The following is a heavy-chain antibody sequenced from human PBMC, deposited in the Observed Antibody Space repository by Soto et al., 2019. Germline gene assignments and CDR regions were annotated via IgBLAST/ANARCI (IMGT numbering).Heavy chain of an antibody. CDR1: GGSFSGYY. D-gene: IGHD3-16*02. CDR2: INHSGST. Sequence: QVQLQQWGAGLLKPSETLSLTCAVYGGSFSGYYWSWIRQPPGKGLEWIREINHSGSTNYNPSLKSRVTISVDTSKNQFSLKLSSVTAADTAVYYCARGLGYYDYIWGSYRLDYWGQGTLVTVSS. V-gene: IGHV4-34*01. J-gene: IGHJ4*02. CDR3: ARGLGYYDYIWGSYRLDY.